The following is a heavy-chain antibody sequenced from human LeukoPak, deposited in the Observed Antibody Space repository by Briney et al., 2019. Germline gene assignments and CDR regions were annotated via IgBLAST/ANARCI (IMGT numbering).Heavy chain of an antibody. V-gene: IGHV1-69*06. J-gene: IGHJ4*02. CDR2: LIPIFGTA. CDR1: GGTFSSYA. CDR3: ASYAPGYSSGWDHSLDY. D-gene: IGHD6-19*01. Sequence: VASVKVSCKASGGTFSSYAIRWVRQAPGQGLEWRGGLIPIFGTANYAQKFQGRVTITADKSTSTAYMELSSLRSEDTAVYYCASYAPGYSSGWDHSLDYWGQGTLVTVSS.